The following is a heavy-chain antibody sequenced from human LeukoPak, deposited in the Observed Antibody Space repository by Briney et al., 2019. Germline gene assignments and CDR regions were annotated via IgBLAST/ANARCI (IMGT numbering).Heavy chain of an antibody. CDR2: IYSSGST. Sequence: PSETLSLTCTASGGSISSGFYYWSWIRQPAGKGLEWIGRIYSSGSTNYNPSLKSRVTISVDTSKNQFSLNLSPVTAADTAVYYCASTISSGGAFDIWGQGTVVTVSS. CDR1: GGSISSGFYY. J-gene: IGHJ3*02. D-gene: IGHD3-22*01. CDR3: ASTISSGGAFDI. V-gene: IGHV4-61*02.